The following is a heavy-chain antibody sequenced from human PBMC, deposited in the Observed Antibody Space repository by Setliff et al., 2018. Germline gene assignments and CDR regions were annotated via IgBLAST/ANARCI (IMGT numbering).Heavy chain of an antibody. CDR2: IYYSGST. Sequence: SETLSLTCTVSGGSISSTSYYWGWIRQPPGKGLEWIGNIYYSGSTYYNPSLKSRVTISVDTSRNQFSLKLSSVTAADTAVYYCARSPGLGGGTFYYYYYGMDVWGQGTTVTVSS. J-gene: IGHJ6*02. CDR3: ARSPGLGGGTFYYYYYGMDV. V-gene: IGHV4-39*07. CDR1: GGSISSTSYY. D-gene: IGHD2-15*01.